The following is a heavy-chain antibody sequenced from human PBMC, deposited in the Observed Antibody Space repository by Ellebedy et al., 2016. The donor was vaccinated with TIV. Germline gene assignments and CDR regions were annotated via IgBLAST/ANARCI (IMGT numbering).Heavy chain of an antibody. CDR3: ARGIEQWLTY. J-gene: IGHJ4*02. CDR1: GASISSGPYY. V-gene: IGHV4-31*03. Sequence: SETLCLTXTVSGASISSGPYYWNWIRQHPGKGLEWIGYIYSGGSTYYSPSLKSRVTISLDTSKNQFSLKLTSVTAADTAVYYCARGIEQWLTYWGQGTLVTVSS. CDR2: IYSGGST. D-gene: IGHD6-19*01.